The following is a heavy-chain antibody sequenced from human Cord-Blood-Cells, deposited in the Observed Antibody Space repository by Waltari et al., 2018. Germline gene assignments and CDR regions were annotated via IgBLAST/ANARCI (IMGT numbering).Heavy chain of an antibody. V-gene: IGHV1-24*01. CDR3: ATSGIRFLEWLLYGAFDI. J-gene: IGHJ3*02. Sequence: QVQLVQSGAEVTKPGASVKVSCKVSGYTLTELSMHWVRPDPGQGLEWMGGFDPEDGETIYAQKFQGRVTMTEDTSTDTAYMELSSLRSEDTAVYYCATSGIRFLEWLLYGAFDIWGQGTMVTVSS. D-gene: IGHD3-3*01. CDR1: GYTLTELS. CDR2: FDPEDGET.